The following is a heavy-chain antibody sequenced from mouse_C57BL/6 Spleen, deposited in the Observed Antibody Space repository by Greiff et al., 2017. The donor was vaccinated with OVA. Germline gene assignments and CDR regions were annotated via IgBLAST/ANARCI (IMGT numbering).Heavy chain of an antibody. CDR2: IHPNSGST. Sequence: VKLQQPGAELVKPGASVKLSCKASGYTFTSYWMHWVKQRPGQGLEWIGMIHPNSGSTNYNEKFKSKATLTVDKSSSTAYMQLSSLTSEDSAVYYCARSGDYDEEAWFAYWGQGTLVTVSA. CDR1: GYTFTSYW. CDR3: ARSGDYDEEAWFAY. V-gene: IGHV1-64*01. J-gene: IGHJ3*01. D-gene: IGHD2-4*01.